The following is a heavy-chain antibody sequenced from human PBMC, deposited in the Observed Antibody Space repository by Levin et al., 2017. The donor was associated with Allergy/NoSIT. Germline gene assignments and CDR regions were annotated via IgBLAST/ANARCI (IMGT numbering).Heavy chain of an antibody. CDR2: IDWDDDK. D-gene: IGHD2-15*01. V-gene: IGHV2-70*01. CDR1: GFSLSTSGMC. CDR3: ARIQGGSCYSPLGVRYGMDV. Sequence: QTLSLTCTFSGFSLSTSGMCVSWIRQPPGKALEWLALIDWDDDKYYSTSLKTRLTISKDTSKNQVVLTMTNMDPVDTATYYCARIQGGSCYSPLGVRYGMDVWGQGTTVTVSS. J-gene: IGHJ6*02.